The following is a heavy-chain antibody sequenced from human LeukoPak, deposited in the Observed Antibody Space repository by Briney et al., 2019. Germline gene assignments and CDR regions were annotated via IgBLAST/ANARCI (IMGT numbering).Heavy chain of an antibody. J-gene: IGHJ6*04. CDR2: IRSKAYGATT. CDR1: GFIFGDHA. D-gene: IGHD3-10*01. Sequence: GGSLRLSCTAPGFIFGDHAMSWVRQAPGKGLEWVGFIRSKAYGATTEYAASVKGRFTISRDDSKGIAYLQMDNLKTEDTALYYCSRGPFLLWIHNGRDVGGKGPRVTVSS. CDR3: SRGPFLLWIHNGRDV. V-gene: IGHV3-49*04.